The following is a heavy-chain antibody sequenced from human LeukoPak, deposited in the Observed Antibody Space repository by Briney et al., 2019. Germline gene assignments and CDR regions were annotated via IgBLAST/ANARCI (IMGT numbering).Heavy chain of an antibody. CDR3: ARDRSGYSEYYFDY. CDR1: GGSTNTYC. V-gene: IGHV4-4*07. CDR2: IYPSGST. J-gene: IGHJ4*02. D-gene: IGHD5-12*01. Sequence: SETLSLTCTVSGGSTNTYCWSWIRQPAEKGLEWIGRIYPSGSTYYNPSLKSRVTISIDKSKNQFSLRLTSVTAADTAVYYCARDRSGYSEYYFDYWAREVWSPSPQ.